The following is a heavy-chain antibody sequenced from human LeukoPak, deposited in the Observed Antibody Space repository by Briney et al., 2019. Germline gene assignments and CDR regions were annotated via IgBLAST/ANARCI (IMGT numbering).Heavy chain of an antibody. CDR1: GGSISSGDYY. CDR3: ARDLSTDSNYAYGMDV. J-gene: IGHJ6*02. Sequence: PSQTLSLTCTVSGGSISSGDYYWSWIRQPPGKGLEWIGYIYYSGSTYYNPSLKSRVTISVDTSKNQFSLKLSSVTAADTAVYYCARDLSTDSNYAYGMDVWGQGTTVTVPS. CDR2: IYYSGST. V-gene: IGHV4-30-4*01. D-gene: IGHD4-11*01.